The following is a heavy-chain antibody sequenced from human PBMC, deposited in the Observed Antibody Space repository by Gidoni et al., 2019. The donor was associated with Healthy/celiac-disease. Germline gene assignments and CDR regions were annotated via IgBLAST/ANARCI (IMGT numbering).Heavy chain of an antibody. CDR3: ARVGHTDWFDP. V-gene: IGHV1-69*01. CDR1: GGTFSSYH. J-gene: IGHJ5*02. Sequence: QVQLVQSGAEVKKPGSSVKVSCQASGGTFSSYHISWVRKAPGQGLEWMGGIITIFGTANYEQKFQGRVTITADESTSTAYMELSSLRSEDTAVYYWARVGHTDWFDPWGQGTLVTVSS. CDR2: IITIFGTA.